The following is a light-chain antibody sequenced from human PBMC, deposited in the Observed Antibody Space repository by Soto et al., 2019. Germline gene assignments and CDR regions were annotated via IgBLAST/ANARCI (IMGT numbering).Light chain of an antibody. Sequence: IQVTQSPSSLSASVGDRVTITCRASQGIRDYLGWYQQKPGKAPKLLIYAASRLHSGVPSRFSGSGVGTDFNLTISGLQPEDFAPYYCHQVNSYPHTLGQGTKLEIK. J-gene: IGKJ2*01. V-gene: IGKV1-9*01. CDR2: AAS. CDR3: HQVNSYPHT. CDR1: QGIRDY.